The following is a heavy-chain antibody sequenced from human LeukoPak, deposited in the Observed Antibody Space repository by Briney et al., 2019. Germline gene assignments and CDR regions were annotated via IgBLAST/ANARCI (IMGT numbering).Heavy chain of an antibody. CDR3: ARKLLDSSGSDNWFDP. Sequence: SETLSLTCTVSGGSISSSSYYWGWIRQPPGKGLEWIGEINHSGSTNYNPSLKSRVTISVDTSKNQFSLKLSSVTAADTAVYYCARKLLDSSGSDNWFDPWGQGTLVTVSS. CDR1: GGSISSSSYY. J-gene: IGHJ5*02. D-gene: IGHD3-22*01. V-gene: IGHV4-39*07. CDR2: INHSGST.